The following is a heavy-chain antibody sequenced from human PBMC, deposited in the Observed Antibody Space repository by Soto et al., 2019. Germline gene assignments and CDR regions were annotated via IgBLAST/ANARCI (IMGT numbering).Heavy chain of an antibody. Sequence: EVQLVESGGGLVQPGGSLRLSCAASGFTFSSDWMNWVRQSPGKGLEWVPRIISGGSRVSYADSVKGRFTITRDNAKNTLYLEMHSLTADDTAVYYCARERTSKGGMDIWGQGTTVTVSS. CDR3: ARERTSKGGMDI. V-gene: IGHV3-74*01. CDR2: IISGGSRV. J-gene: IGHJ6*02. CDR1: GFTFSSDW.